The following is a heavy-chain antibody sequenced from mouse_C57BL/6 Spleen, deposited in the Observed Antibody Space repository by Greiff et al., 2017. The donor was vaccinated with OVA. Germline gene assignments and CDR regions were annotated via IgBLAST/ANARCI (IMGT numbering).Heavy chain of an antibody. CDR2: IDPSDSYT. CDR1: GYTFTSYW. V-gene: IGHV1-69*01. Sequence: QVQLKQPGAELVMPGASVKLSCKASGYTFTSYWMPWVKQRPGQGLEWIGEIDPSDSYTNYNQKFKGKSTLTVDKSSSTAYMQLSSLTSEDSAVYYCARYHEGFADWGQGTLVTVSA. J-gene: IGHJ3*01. CDR3: ARYHEGFAD. D-gene: IGHD5-1-1*01.